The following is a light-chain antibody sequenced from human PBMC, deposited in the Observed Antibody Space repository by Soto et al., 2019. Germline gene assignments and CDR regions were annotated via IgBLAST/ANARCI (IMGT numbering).Light chain of an antibody. CDR3: QQYNSYSWT. CDR2: KAS. Sequence: IQMTQSPSSLSASVGDRVTITCRASQSISSYLNWYQQKPGKAPKLLIYKASTLKSGVPSRFSGSGSGTEFTLTISSLQPDDFATYYCQQYNSYSWTFGQGTKVDIK. CDR1: QSISSY. V-gene: IGKV1-5*03. J-gene: IGKJ1*01.